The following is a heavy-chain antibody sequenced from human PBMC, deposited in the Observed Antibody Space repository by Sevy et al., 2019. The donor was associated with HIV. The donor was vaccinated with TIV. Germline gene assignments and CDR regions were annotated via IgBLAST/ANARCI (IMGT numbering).Heavy chain of an antibody. CDR1: GLTLTTTG. CDR2: VTSDGTT. Sequence: GGSLRLSCAASGLTLTTTGMSWVRQAPGKGLEWVAGVTSDGTTYYADSVRDRFTVSRDNSKNTLYLQLNSLMADDTAVFYCAGGDTTMITDLEYWGKGTLFTVSS. V-gene: IGHV3-53*01. D-gene: IGHD3-16*01. CDR3: AGGDTTMITDLEY. J-gene: IGHJ4*02.